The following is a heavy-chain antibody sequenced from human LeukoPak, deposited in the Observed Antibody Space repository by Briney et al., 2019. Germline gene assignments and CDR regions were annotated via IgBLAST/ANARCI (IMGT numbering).Heavy chain of an antibody. D-gene: IGHD2-15*01. V-gene: IGHV3-11*01. CDR3: ARGIVDY. CDR1: GFTFSDYY. CDR2: ISSSGDTI. J-gene: IGHJ4*02. Sequence: GGSLRLSCAASGFTFSDYYMSRIRQAPGKGLEWVSYISSSGDTIYYADSVKGRFTISRDTAKNSLYLQMNSLRAEDTAVYYCARGIVDYWGQGTLVTVSS.